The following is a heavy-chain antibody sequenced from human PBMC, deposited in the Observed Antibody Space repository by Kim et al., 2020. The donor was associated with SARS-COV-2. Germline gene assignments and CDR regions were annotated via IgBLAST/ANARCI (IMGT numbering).Heavy chain of an antibody. V-gene: IGHV1-3*01. CDR1: GYTFTSYA. Sequence: ASVKVSCKASGYTFTSYAMHWVRQAPGQRLEWMGWINAGNGNTKYSQKFQGRVTITRDTSASTAYMELSSLGSEDTAVYYCARRGIVGATTLDYWGQGTLVPVSS. CDR2: INAGNGNT. D-gene: IGHD1-26*01. CDR3: ARRGIVGATTLDY. J-gene: IGHJ4*02.